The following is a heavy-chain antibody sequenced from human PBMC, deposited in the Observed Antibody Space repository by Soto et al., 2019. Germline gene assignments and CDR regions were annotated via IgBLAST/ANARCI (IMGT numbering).Heavy chain of an antibody. CDR2: INYSGGT. CDR3: ARQGFGELHGLVDV. Sequence: QVQLQESGPRLVKPSETLSLTSTVSVGSLRSYYCTWFRQPPGRGLEWVGYINYSGGTFYNPSLKSRVTMSVDTSNNQYSLMVNSVTATDTAVYYCARQGFGELHGLVDVWGQGTTVTVSS. V-gene: IGHV4-59*08. D-gene: IGHD3-10*01. J-gene: IGHJ6*02. CDR1: VGSLRSYY.